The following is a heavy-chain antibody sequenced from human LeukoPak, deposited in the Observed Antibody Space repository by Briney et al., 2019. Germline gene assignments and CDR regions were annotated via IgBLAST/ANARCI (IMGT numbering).Heavy chain of an antibody. CDR3: TREGRGSDAFDY. CDR2: IRSKADGGTT. V-gene: IGHV3-49*04. J-gene: IGHJ4*02. Sequence: GGSLRLSCTTSGFTFGDYAMSWVRQAPGKGLEWVGFIRSKADGGTTEYAASVKGRFTISRDDSRRIVYLQMNSLKTEDTAVYYCTREGRGSDAFDYWGQGTLVTVSS. D-gene: IGHD3-16*01. CDR1: GFTFGDYA.